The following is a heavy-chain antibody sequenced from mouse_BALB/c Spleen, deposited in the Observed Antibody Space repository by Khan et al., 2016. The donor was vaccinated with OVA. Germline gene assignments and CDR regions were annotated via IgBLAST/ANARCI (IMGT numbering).Heavy chain of an antibody. V-gene: IGHV14-3*02. J-gene: IGHJ2*01. Sequence: VQLQQSGAELVKPGASVKLSCTASGFNIKDTYMHWVKQRPEQGLEWIGRIDPANGNTKYDPKFQGKAPITADTSSNTAYMQLSSLTSKDTAVYYCARRRNYYGSLDYWGQGTTLTVSS. CDR1: GFNIKDTY. CDR2: IDPANGNT. D-gene: IGHD1-1*01. CDR3: ARRRNYYGSLDY.